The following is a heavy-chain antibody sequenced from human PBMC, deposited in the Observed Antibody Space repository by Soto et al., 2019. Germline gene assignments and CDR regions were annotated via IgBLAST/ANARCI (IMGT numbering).Heavy chain of an antibody. CDR2: LSYTGNT. D-gene: IGHD3-22*01. CDR3: ARMDSSDYYRIDY. Sequence: QVQLQESGPGLVKPSETLSLTCTVSGGCLSGDYLTWIRQPPGKGLEWIGYLSYTGNTNYNPSLNSRLXISVDRSKIQFFLELRSVTAADTAVYYCARMDSSDYYRIDYWGQGTPVTVSS. V-gene: IGHV4-59*01. J-gene: IGHJ4*02. CDR1: GGCLSGDY.